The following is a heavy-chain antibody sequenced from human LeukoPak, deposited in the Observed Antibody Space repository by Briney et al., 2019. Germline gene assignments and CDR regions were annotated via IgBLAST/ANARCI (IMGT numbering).Heavy chain of an antibody. Sequence: GASVKVSCEASGYTFTSYDINWVRQATGQGLEWMGWMNPNSGNTGYAQKLQGRVTMTTDTSTSTAYMELRSLRSDDTAVYYCARERAHGYYYYYGMDVWGQGTTVTVSS. CDR2: MNPNSGNT. CDR1: GYTFTSYD. V-gene: IGHV1-8*01. J-gene: IGHJ6*02. CDR3: ARERAHGYYYYYGMDV.